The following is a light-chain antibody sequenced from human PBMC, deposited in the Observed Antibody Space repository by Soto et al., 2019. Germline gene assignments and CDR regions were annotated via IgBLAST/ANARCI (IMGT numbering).Light chain of an antibody. Sequence: QPVLTQPRSVSGSPGQSVTISCTGTSSDVGGYNYVSWYQRHPGKSPKLMIYDVSKRPSGAPDRFSGSKSGNTASLTTSGLQAEDEADYYCCSYAGSYTWVFGGGTKLTVL. CDR3: CSYAGSYTWV. J-gene: IGLJ3*02. CDR2: DVS. CDR1: SSDVGGYNY. V-gene: IGLV2-11*01.